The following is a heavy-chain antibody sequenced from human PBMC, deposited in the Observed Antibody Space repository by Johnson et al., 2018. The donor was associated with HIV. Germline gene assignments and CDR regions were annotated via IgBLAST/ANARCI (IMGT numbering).Heavy chain of an antibody. Sequence: VQLVESGGGLVKPGGSLRLSCAASGFTFSNAWMSLVRQAPGKGLEWVGRIKSKTDGGTTDYAAPVKGRFTISRDDSKNTLYLQMNSLKTEDTAVYYCMTMATTHEGYAFDIWGQGTMVTVSS. V-gene: IGHV3-15*01. D-gene: IGHD5-24*01. J-gene: IGHJ3*02. CDR2: IKSKTDGGTT. CDR3: MTMATTHEGYAFDI. CDR1: GFTFSNAW.